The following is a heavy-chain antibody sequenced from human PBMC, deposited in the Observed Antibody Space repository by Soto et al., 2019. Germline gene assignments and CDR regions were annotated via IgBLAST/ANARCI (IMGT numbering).Heavy chain of an antibody. CDR2: IYYSGST. CDR1: GGSISSYY. V-gene: IGHV4-59*01. J-gene: IGHJ4*02. Sequence: SETLSLTCTVSGGSISSYYWSWIRQPPGKGLEWIGYIYYSGSTNYNPSLKSRVTISVDTSKNQFSLKLSSVTAADTAVYYCARVSVVIAAAAISGPGGFDYWGQGTLVTVSS. CDR3: ARVSVVIAAAAISGPGGFDY. D-gene: IGHD6-13*01.